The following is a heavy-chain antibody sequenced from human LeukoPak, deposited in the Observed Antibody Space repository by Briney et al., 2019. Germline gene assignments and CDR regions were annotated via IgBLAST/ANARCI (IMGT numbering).Heavy chain of an antibody. Sequence: ASVKVSCKASGYTFISYYMHWVRQAPGQGLEWMGIINPSGGSTSYAQKFQGRVTMTRDTSTSTVYMELSSLRSEDTAVYYCARGPGSGWYHERGHLDYWGQGTLVTVSS. CDR2: INPSGGST. D-gene: IGHD6-19*01. CDR3: ARGPGSGWYHERGHLDY. CDR1: GYTFISYY. V-gene: IGHV1-46*01. J-gene: IGHJ4*02.